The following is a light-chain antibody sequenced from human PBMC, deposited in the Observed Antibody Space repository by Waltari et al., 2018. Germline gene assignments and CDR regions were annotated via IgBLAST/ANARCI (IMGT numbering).Light chain of an antibody. J-gene: IGKJ4*01. V-gene: IGKV3-20*01. Sequence: MVLTQSPGTLSLSPGARATVSCRASQTVRTTYLAWYQQKPGQAPTLLIYGASSRATGIPDRFRGSGSGTDFSLTISSLEPEDFAVYYCQQYDISPLTFGGGTKVEIK. CDR1: QTVRTTY. CDR3: QQYDISPLT. CDR2: GAS.